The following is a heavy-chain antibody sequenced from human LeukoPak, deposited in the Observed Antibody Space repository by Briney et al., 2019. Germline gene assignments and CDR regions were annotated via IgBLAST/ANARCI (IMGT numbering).Heavy chain of an antibody. CDR1: GYSFTGYY. CDR2: INPHSGDT. D-gene: IGHD6-13*01. J-gene: IGHJ4*02. CDR3: ARWDXXSSSPDY. V-gene: IGHV1-2*02. Sequence: ASVKVSCKASGYSFTGYYMHWVRQAPGQGLEWMGWINPHSGDTGHAQKFQGRVTMTRDMSIPTTYMELTRLTSDDTAFYYCARWDXXSSSPDYWGQGSLVTVS.